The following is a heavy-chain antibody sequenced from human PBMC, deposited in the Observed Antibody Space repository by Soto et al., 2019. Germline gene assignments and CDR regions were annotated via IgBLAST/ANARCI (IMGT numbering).Heavy chain of an antibody. CDR1: GYTFTGYY. CDR3: ARGWGYFDSSGFPYLYAMDV. D-gene: IGHD3-22*01. V-gene: IGHV1-2*02. J-gene: IGHJ6*02. Sequence: ASVKVSCKASGYTFTGYYMHWVRQATGQGLEWMGWINPNSGGTKYAQRFQGRVTMTRDTSLNTAYMELRGLRYDDTALYYCARGWGYFDSSGFPYLYAMDVWGQGTTVTVSS. CDR2: INPNSGGT.